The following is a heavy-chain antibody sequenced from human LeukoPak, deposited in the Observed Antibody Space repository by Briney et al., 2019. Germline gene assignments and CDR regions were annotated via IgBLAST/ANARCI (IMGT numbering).Heavy chain of an antibody. D-gene: IGHD6-13*01. CDR3: AREGGYRYQDYFDY. J-gene: IGHJ4*02. CDR2: INPNSGGT. CDR1: GYTFTGYC. V-gene: IGHV1-2*02. Sequence: ASVKVSCKASGYTFTGYCMHWVRQAPGQGLEWMGWINPNSGGTNYAQKFQGRVTMTRDTSISTAYMELSRLRSDDTAVYYCAREGGYRYQDYFDYWGQGTLVTVSS.